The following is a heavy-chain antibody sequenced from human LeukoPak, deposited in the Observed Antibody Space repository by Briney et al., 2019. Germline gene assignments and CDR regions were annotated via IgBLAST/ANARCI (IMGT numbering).Heavy chain of an antibody. CDR2: TRNEANIYTT. CDR3: AKDLAPHCSSTSCYAFLYYYYGMDV. J-gene: IGHJ6*02. Sequence: AGGSLRLSCAASGFIFSDHYMDWVRQAPGKGLEWVGRTRNEANIYTTKYAASVKGRFTISRDDSKNSLYLQMNSLKTEDTAVYYCAKDLAPHCSSTSCYAFLYYYYGMDVWGQGTTVTVSS. V-gene: IGHV3-72*01. D-gene: IGHD2-2*01. CDR1: GFIFSDHY.